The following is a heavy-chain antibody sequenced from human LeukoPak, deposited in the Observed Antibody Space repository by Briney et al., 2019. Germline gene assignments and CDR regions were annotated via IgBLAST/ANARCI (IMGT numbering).Heavy chain of an antibody. CDR2: INHSGST. D-gene: IGHD6-13*01. J-gene: IGHJ4*02. Sequence: PSETLSLTCAVYGGSFSNYYWSWIRQPPEKGLEWIGEINHSGSTNYNLSLKSRVTISVDTSKKQFSLKVRSVTAADTAVYYCARGYPAAGFSYWGQGTLVTVSS. V-gene: IGHV4-34*01. CDR1: GGSFSNYY. CDR3: ARGYPAAGFSY.